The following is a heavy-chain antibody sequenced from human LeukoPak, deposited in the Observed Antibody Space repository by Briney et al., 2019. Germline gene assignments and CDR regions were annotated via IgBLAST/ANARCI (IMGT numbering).Heavy chain of an antibody. J-gene: IGHJ5*02. CDR2: INPSGGST. Sequence: ASVKVSCKASGYTFTSYYMHWVRQAPGQGLEWMGIINPSGGSTSYAQKFQGRVTMTRDTSTSTVYMELSSLRSEDTAVYYCARGAQIVVVTNWSDPWGQGTLVTVSS. CDR1: GYTFTSYY. CDR3: ARGAQIVVVTNWSDP. D-gene: IGHD2-2*01. V-gene: IGHV1-46*03.